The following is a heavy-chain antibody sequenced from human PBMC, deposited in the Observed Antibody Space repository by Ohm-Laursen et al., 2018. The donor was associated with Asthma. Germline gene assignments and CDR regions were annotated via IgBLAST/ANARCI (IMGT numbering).Heavy chain of an antibody. D-gene: IGHD3-22*01. V-gene: IGHV3-30-3*01. J-gene: IGHJ2*01. CDR3: ARFYYDSSGRTSSFDL. Sequence: SLRLSCAASGFTFSDYYMSWIRQAPGKGLEWLAFISYDGSNKYYADSVKGRFTISRDNSKNTLYLQMNSLRVEDTAVYYCARFYYDSSGRTSSFDLWGRGTLVTVSS. CDR1: GFTFSDYY. CDR2: ISYDGSNK.